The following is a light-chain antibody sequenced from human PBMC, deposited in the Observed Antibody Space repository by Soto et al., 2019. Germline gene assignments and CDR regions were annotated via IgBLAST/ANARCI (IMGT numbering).Light chain of an antibody. J-gene: IGKJ1*01. V-gene: IGKV1-5*03. CDR1: QTISYW. Sequence: DIQLTQSPSTLSASVGDRVTITCRASQTISYWLAWYQQKPGKAPKLLIYQTSTLQGGVPSRFSGSGSGTEFTLTISSLQPDDSATYYCQQYSRCRTFGQRTKV. CDR3: QQYSRCRT. CDR2: QTS.